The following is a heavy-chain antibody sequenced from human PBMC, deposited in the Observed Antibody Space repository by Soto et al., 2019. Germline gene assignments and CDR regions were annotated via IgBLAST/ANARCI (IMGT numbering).Heavy chain of an antibody. CDR2: ISAYNGNT. Sequence: QVQLVQSGAEVKKPGASVKVSCKASGYTFTSYGISWVRQAPGQGLEWMGWISAYNGNTNYAQKLQGRVTMTTDTSRSTAYMELRSLRSDDTAVYYCARVPVEQLVPYYYYYMDVWGKGTTVTVSS. V-gene: IGHV1-18*01. D-gene: IGHD6-6*01. J-gene: IGHJ6*03. CDR3: ARVPVEQLVPYYYYYMDV. CDR1: GYTFTSYG.